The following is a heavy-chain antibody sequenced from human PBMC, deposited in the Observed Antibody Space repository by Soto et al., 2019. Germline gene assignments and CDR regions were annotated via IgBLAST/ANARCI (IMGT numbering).Heavy chain of an antibody. Sequence: SETLSLTCTVSGGSISSTSHYWGWIRQPPGKGLEWIGSIYYTGSTYHNPSLKSRVTLSVDTPKNQFSLKLSSVTAADTAVYYCARLPRITIFGVVIEYEGVPNFDYWGQGTLVTV. CDR3: ARLPRITIFGVVIEYEGVPNFDY. D-gene: IGHD3-3*01. CDR2: IYYTGST. V-gene: IGHV4-39*01. J-gene: IGHJ4*02. CDR1: GGSISSTSHY.